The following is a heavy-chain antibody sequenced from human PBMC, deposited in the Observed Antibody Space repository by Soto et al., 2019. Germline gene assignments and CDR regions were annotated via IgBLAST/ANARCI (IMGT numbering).Heavy chain of an antibody. Sequence: ASVKVSCKASGGTFSSYTISWVRQAPGQGLEWMGRIIPILGIANYAQKFQGRVTITADKSTSTAYMELSSLRSEDTAVYYCARAGVPAATPYYYYYYMDVWGKGTTVTVSS. D-gene: IGHD2-2*01. V-gene: IGHV1-69*02. J-gene: IGHJ6*03. CDR2: IIPILGIA. CDR3: ARAGVPAATPYYYYYYMDV. CDR1: GGTFSSYT.